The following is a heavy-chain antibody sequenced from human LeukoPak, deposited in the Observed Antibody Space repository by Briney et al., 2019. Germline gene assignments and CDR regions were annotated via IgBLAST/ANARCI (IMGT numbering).Heavy chain of an antibody. Sequence: GRSLRLSCAASGFTFSSYGMHWVRQAPGKGLEWVAVISYDGSNKYYADSVKGRFTISRDNSKNTLYLQMNSLRAEDTAVYYCAKVGQQLVLDYRGQGTLVTVSS. CDR1: GFTFSSYG. J-gene: IGHJ4*02. CDR2: ISYDGSNK. V-gene: IGHV3-30*18. D-gene: IGHD6-13*01. CDR3: AKVGQQLVLDY.